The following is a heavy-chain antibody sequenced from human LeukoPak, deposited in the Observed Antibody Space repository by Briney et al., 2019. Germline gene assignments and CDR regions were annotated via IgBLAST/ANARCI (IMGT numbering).Heavy chain of an antibody. J-gene: IGHJ4*02. Sequence: PGGSLRLSCAASGFTFSSYGMHWVRQAPGKGLEWVTVISYDGSNKYYADSVKGRFTISRDNSKNTLYLQLNSLRAEDTAVYYCAKEVPLDSSGFPGYFDYWGQGTLVTVSS. CDR1: GFTFSSYG. CDR2: ISYDGSNK. V-gene: IGHV3-30*18. D-gene: IGHD3-22*01. CDR3: AKEVPLDSSGFPGYFDY.